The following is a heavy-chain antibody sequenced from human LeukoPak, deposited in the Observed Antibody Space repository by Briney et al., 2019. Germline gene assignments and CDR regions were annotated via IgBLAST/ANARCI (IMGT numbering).Heavy chain of an antibody. J-gene: IGHJ4*02. D-gene: IGHD1-26*01. Sequence: GGSLRLSCAASGFTFSSYRISWGRKAPGQGLEWVANIKQDGSEKYYVDSVKGRFTISRDNATNSLYLQMNSLRAEDTAVYYCARDRYYYFDYWGQGTLVTVSS. CDR3: ARDRYYYFDY. CDR1: GFTFSSYR. CDR2: IKQDGSEK. V-gene: IGHV3-7*03.